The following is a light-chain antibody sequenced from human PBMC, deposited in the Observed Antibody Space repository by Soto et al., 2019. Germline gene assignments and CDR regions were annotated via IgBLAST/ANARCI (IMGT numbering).Light chain of an antibody. J-gene: IGKJ1*01. V-gene: IGKV3D-15*01. CDR2: GAS. CDR1: QSVSSN. CDR3: QQYHNWPA. Sequence: EIVMTQSPATLSVSTGERATLSCRASQSVSSNLAWYQQRPGQAPRLLIYGASTRATGIPARFSGSGSGTEFTLTISSLQSEDVAVYYCQQYHNWPAFGQGTKVDI.